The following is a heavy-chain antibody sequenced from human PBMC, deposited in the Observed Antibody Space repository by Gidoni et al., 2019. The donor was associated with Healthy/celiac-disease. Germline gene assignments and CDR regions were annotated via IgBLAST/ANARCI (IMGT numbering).Heavy chain of an antibody. Sequence: QVQLVESGGGVVQPGRSLRLSCAASGFTFSSYGMHWVRQAPGKGLECVAVIWYDGSNKYYADSVKGRFTISRDNSKNTLYLQMNSLRAEDTAVYYCAREAGDGYNLFVDYWGQGTLVTVSS. CDR1: GFTFSSYG. D-gene: IGHD5-12*01. V-gene: IGHV3-33*01. CDR2: IWYDGSNK. J-gene: IGHJ4*02. CDR3: AREAGDGYNLFVDY.